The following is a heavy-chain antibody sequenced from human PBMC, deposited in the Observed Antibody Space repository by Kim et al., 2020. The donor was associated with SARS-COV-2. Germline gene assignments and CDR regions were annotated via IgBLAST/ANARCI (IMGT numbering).Heavy chain of an antibody. V-gene: IGHV4-39*01. CDR2: IYSSGNT. CDR3: SRHQTNNYGSGSPFDS. Sequence: ETLSLTCTVSGDSISSSTYYWAWIRQPPGKGLEWIGSIYSSGNTNYNPSLKSRVTMSVDTSKNQFSLKLTSVTAADTAVFYCSRHQTNNYGSGSPFDSWGQGTLVTVSS. CDR1: GDSISSSTYY. J-gene: IGHJ4*02. D-gene: IGHD3-10*01.